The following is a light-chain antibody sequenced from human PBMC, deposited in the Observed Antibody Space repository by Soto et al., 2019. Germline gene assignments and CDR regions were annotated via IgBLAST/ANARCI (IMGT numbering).Light chain of an antibody. CDR3: QKSYSTPPFG. Sequence: DIQMTQSPSSLSASVGDRVTITCRASQSISSYLNWYQQKPGKAPKLLIYAASSLQSGVPSRFSGSGSGTDFTLTISTLQPEDFATYYCQKSYSTPPFGFGPGTKVDIK. V-gene: IGKV1-39*01. J-gene: IGKJ3*01. CDR1: QSISSY. CDR2: AAS.